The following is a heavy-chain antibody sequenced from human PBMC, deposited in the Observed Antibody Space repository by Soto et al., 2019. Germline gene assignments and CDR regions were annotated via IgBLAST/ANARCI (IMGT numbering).Heavy chain of an antibody. J-gene: IGHJ4*02. CDR2: VYHRGST. CDR1: GDSVSSNNYY. V-gene: IGHV4-39*01. CDR3: ARHPTFSGWEYYFDY. D-gene: IGHD6-19*01. Sequence: QLQLQESGPGLVKPSETLSLTCTVSGDSVSSNNYYWGWMRQSPGKGLECIGSVYHRGSTYYNPSRKSRITMSVDTSKNQFSLNLSSVTAADAAVYYCARHPTFSGWEYYFDYWGQGTLVTVSS.